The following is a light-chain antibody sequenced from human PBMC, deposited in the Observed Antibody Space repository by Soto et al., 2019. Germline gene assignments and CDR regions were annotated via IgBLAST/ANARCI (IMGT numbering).Light chain of an antibody. CDR2: QDT. CDR1: KLGDKY. CDR3: QAWDSSAAS. V-gene: IGLV3-1*01. Sequence: SYELTQPPSVSVSPGQTATITCSGDKLGDKYVCWYQQKPGQSPVLLIFQDTKRPSGIPERFSGSNSGNTATLTISGTQAMDEADYYCQAWDSSAASFGTGTKVTVL. J-gene: IGLJ1*01.